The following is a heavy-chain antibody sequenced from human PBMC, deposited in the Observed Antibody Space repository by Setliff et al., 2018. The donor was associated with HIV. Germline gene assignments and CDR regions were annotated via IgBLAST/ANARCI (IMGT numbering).Heavy chain of an antibody. J-gene: IGHJ4*02. V-gene: IGHV1-69*13. CDR2: IIPIFGTA. D-gene: IGHD2-2*01. CDR3: ARGPPIVVVPAALLTFDY. CDR1: GGTFSSYA. Sequence: GASVKVSCKASGGTFSSYAISWVRQAPGQGLEWMGGIIPIFGTADYAQKFQGRVTITADESTSTAYMELSSLRSEDTAVYYCARGPPIVVVPAALLTFDYWGQGTLVTVSS.